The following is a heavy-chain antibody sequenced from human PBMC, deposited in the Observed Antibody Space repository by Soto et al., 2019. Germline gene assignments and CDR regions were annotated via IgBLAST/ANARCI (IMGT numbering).Heavy chain of an antibody. Sequence: QVHLQESGPGLVKPSQTLSLTCTVSGGSISSGGYYWSWIRQHRGKGLEWIGYINYSGSTYYNPSLKRRVTISVDTSNNQFSLKLSSVTAADTAVYYCARSRYQDAFDIWCQGTMVTVSS. CDR3: ARSRYQDAFDI. D-gene: IGHD2-2*01. J-gene: IGHJ3*02. CDR2: INYSGST. V-gene: IGHV4-31*03. CDR1: GGSISSGGYY.